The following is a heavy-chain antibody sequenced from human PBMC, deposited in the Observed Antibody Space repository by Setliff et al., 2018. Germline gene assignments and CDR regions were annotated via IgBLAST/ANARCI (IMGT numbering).Heavy chain of an antibody. CDR2: LNEDGSTT. Sequence: PGESLKISCAASGFTFSSYWMHWVRQAPGKGLVWVSRLNEDGSTTTYADSVKGRFTISRDNAKNTLYLQTNSLRAEDTAVYYCARDLSGRSDYWGQGTLVTVSS. D-gene: IGHD3-3*01. CDR1: GFTFSSYW. J-gene: IGHJ4*02. V-gene: IGHV3-74*03. CDR3: ARDLSGRSDY.